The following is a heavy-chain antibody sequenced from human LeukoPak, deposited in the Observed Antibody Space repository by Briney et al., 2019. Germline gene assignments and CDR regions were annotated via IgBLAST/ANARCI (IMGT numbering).Heavy chain of an antibody. CDR1: GYTFTGYY. V-gene: IGHV1-2*02. D-gene: IGHD4-17*01. Sequence: ASVKVSCKASGYTFTGYYMHWVRQAPGQGLEWMGWINPNSGGTNYARKFQGRVTMTRDTSISTAYMELSRLRSDDTAVYYCARGGIFYGDYGDYFDYWGQGTLVTVSS. CDR3: ARGGIFYGDYGDYFDY. J-gene: IGHJ4*02. CDR2: INPNSGGT.